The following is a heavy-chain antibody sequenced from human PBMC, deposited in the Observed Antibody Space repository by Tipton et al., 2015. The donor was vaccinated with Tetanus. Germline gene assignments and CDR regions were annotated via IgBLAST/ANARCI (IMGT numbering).Heavy chain of an antibody. D-gene: IGHD6-13*01. Sequence: SLRLSCAASGFTFSNHWMSWVRQAPGKGLEWVANINQGGSEIYYVDSVKGRFTISRDNAKNSLYLQINSLRAEDTAVYYCASISAAGPGHWYFDLWGRGTLVTVSS. CDR2: INQGGSEI. V-gene: IGHV3-7*01. CDR1: GFTFSNHW. J-gene: IGHJ2*01. CDR3: ASISAAGPGHWYFDL.